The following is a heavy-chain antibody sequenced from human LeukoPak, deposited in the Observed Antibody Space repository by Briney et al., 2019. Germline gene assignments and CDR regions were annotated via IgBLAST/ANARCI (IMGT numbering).Heavy chain of an antibody. CDR2: IKSKTDGWTT. CDR1: GFTFSNAW. J-gene: IGHJ4*02. V-gene: IGHV3-15*01. Sequence: GGSLRLSCAASGFTFSNAWMSWVRQAPGKGLEGVGRIKSKTDGWTTDYAAPVKVRLTISRDDSKHPLYLKMNSLKTEDTAVYYCTTEVFWSSGPGDYWGQGTLVTVSS. CDR3: TTEVFWSSGPGDY. D-gene: IGHD1-26*01.